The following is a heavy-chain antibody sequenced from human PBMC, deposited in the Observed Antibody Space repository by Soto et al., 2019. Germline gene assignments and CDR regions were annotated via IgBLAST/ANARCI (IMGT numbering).Heavy chain of an antibody. CDR1: GGSISGYY. CDR3: ARDPLEWGWAARPGSWFDP. Sequence: SETLSLTCTVSGGSISGYYWSWIRQPAGKGLEWIGRIYTTGSTIYNPSLRSRVTMSVDTSKNQFSLKLSSVTAADTAVYYCARDPLEWGWAARPGSWFDPWGQGTLVTVSS. D-gene: IGHD6-6*01. V-gene: IGHV4-4*07. CDR2: IYTTGST. J-gene: IGHJ5*02.